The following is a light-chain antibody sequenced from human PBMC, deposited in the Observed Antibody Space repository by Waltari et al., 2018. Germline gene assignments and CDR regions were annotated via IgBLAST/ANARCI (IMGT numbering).Light chain of an antibody. J-gene: IGLJ2*01. V-gene: IGLV3-10*01. Sequence: SYELTQPPSVSVSPGQPARLHCSGHALPKTYVSWYQQKSGQAPVLVIYEDTERPSGIPERFSGSSSGTMATLTISGAQVEDEADYYCYSGDDSGNQEVFGGGTKLTVL. CDR1: ALPKTY. CDR3: YSGDDSGNQEV. CDR2: EDT.